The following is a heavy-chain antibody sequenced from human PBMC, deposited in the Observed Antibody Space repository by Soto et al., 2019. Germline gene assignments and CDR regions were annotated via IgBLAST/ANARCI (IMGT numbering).Heavy chain of an antibody. CDR2: MNPSIGST. CDR1: GYTFTTLD. CDR3: ARGVDRGVDY. Sequence: QVQLVQSGAEVKKPGDSVKVSCKASGYTFTTLDINWVRQAPGQGPEWMGWMNPSIGSTGYAQRFQGRVTMTRDTSIRTAYMELSSVTSDDTAGYYCARGVDRGVDYWGQGTLVTVSS. D-gene: IGHD3-10*01. V-gene: IGHV1-8*02. J-gene: IGHJ4*02.